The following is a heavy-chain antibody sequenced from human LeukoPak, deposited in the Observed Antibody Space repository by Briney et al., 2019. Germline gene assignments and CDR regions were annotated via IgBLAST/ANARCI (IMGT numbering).Heavy chain of an antibody. Sequence: GASVKVSCKASGYTFTSYGISWVRQAPGQGLGWMGWISAYNGNADYAQNLQGRVTMTTDTSTSTAHMELRSLRSDDTAVYYCVRYFDWPRPFDYWGQGTLVTVSS. J-gene: IGHJ4*02. D-gene: IGHD3-9*01. CDR2: ISAYNGNA. CDR1: GYTFTSYG. V-gene: IGHV1-18*04. CDR3: VRYFDWPRPFDY.